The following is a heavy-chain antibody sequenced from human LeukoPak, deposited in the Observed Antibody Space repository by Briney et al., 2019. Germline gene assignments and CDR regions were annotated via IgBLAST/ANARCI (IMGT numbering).Heavy chain of an antibody. CDR2: ISAYNGDI. J-gene: IGHJ4*02. CDR3: ARVGRDYGGNRFSDY. CDR1: GYTFTSSG. D-gene: IGHD4-23*01. Sequence: GASVKVSCKASGYTFTSSGVSWVRQAPGQGLEWVGWISAYNGDINYAQKFQGRVTMTTDTSTSTAYMELRSLRSDDTAIYYCARVGRDYGGNRFSDYWGQGTLVTVSS. V-gene: IGHV1-18*01.